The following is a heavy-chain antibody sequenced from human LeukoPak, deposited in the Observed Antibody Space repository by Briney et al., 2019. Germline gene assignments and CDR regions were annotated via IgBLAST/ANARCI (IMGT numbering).Heavy chain of an antibody. V-gene: IGHV3-49*04. D-gene: IGHD2-2*02. CDR2: IRSKAYGGTT. J-gene: IGHJ4*02. CDR3: TRASPAAINYFDY. Sequence: GGSLRLSCTASGFTFGDYAMSWVRQAPGKGLEWVGFIRSKAYGGTTEYAASVKGRFTISRDDSKGIAYLQMNSLKTEDTAVYYCTRASPAAINYFDYWGQGTLVTVSS. CDR1: GFTFGDYA.